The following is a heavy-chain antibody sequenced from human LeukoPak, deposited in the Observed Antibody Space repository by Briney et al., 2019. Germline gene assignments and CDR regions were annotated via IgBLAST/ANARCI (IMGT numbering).Heavy chain of an antibody. CDR3: ARPYSGGWDSTYFDF. J-gene: IGHJ4*02. CDR2: IRNKANGYTT. Sequence: PGGSLRLSCAASGFIFSDHYMDWVRQAPGKGLEWVGRIRNKANGYTTEYAASVRGRFTISRDDSTNSLYLQMNSLKIEDTAVYFCARPYSGGWDSTYFDFWGQGTLVTVSS. CDR1: GFIFSDHY. D-gene: IGHD1-26*01. V-gene: IGHV3-72*01.